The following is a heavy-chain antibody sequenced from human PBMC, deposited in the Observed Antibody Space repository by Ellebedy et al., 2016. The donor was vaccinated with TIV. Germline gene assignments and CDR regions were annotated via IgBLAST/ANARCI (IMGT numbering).Heavy chain of an antibody. Sequence: GESLKISCTVPGFTFSTYAMSWVRQAPGKGLEWVSSITYSGDSTFYADSVKGRFTISRDNSKNTLYVQMNSLRADDTAIYYCATNRGFGELLYPYFDYWGQGTLVTVSS. V-gene: IGHV3-23*01. CDR3: ATNRGFGELLYPYFDY. D-gene: IGHD3-10*01. CDR1: GFTFSTYA. CDR2: ITYSGDST. J-gene: IGHJ4*02.